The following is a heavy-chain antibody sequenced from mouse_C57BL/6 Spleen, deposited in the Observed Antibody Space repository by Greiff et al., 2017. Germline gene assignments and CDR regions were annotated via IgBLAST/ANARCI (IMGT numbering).Heavy chain of an antibody. CDR2: ISSGSSTI. J-gene: IGHJ2*01. Sequence: EVQVVESGGGLVKPGGSLKLSCAASGFTFSDYGMNWVRQAPETGLEWVAYISSGSSTIYYADTVKGRFTISRDNAKNTLFLQMTSLRSEDTAMYYCARLYGNYYFDYWGQGTTLTVSS. CDR1: GFTFSDYG. D-gene: IGHD2-1*01. CDR3: ARLYGNYYFDY. V-gene: IGHV5-17*01.